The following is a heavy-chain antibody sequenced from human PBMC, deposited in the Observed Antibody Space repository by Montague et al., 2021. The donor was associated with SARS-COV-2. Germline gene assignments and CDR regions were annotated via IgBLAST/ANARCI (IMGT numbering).Heavy chain of an antibody. Sequence: SETLSLTCAVYGGSISGYKWTWIRQPPGKGLEWLGQISYSGSTNYNPSLKSRVTISVDTAKNQFSLKLTSVTVADTAVYYCTRGAPDYWGQGTLVTVSS. V-gene: IGHV4-34*01. CDR2: ISYSGST. CDR3: TRGAPDY. J-gene: IGHJ4*02. CDR1: GGSISGYK.